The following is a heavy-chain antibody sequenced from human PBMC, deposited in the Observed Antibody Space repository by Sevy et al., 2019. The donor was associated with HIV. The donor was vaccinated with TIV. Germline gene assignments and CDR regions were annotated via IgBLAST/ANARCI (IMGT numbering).Heavy chain of an antibody. CDR1: GGSVSSGSYY. CDR3: SDSAMYYCARQKRSADFLDY. CDR2: IYYSGST. V-gene: IGHV4-61*01. J-gene: IGHJ4*02. Sequence: SETLSLTCTVSGGSVSSGSYYWSWIRQPPGKGLEWIGYIYYSGSTNYNPSLKSRVTISVDTSKNQFSLKLSSVTAAQWSSLKASDSAMYYCARQKRSADFLDYWGQGTLVTVSS. D-gene: IGHD3-10*01.